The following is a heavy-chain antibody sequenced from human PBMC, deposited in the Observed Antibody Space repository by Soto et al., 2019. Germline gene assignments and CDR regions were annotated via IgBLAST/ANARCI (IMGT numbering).Heavy chain of an antibody. CDR1: GFIFSSFG. Sequence: QVQLVESGGGVVQPGRSLRLSCAASGFIFSSFGMHWVRQAPGKGLEWVAHIWYDGSKTYYADSVKGRFTISRDNPRNTLFLQMNGLRAEDTAVYHCVRDLLGSGGHFDNWGQGTLVTVSS. CDR3: VRDLLGSGGHFDN. D-gene: IGHD7-27*01. V-gene: IGHV3-33*01. J-gene: IGHJ4*02. CDR2: IWYDGSKT.